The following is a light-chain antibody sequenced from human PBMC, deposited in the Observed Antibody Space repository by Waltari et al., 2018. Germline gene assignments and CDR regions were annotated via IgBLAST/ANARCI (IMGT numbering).Light chain of an antibody. V-gene: IGKV4-1*01. CDR1: QSVLKSSTNKNY. Sequence: EIVMTQSPESLAVSLGERATINRKSSQSVLKSSTNKNYLAWYQNRPGQPPKLLFYWSSTRESGVPDRFSTSGSGTDFTLTISSLQAEDVAVYYCQQYYNAPVTFGGGTKMEIK. CDR3: QQYYNAPVT. CDR2: WSS. J-gene: IGKJ4*01.